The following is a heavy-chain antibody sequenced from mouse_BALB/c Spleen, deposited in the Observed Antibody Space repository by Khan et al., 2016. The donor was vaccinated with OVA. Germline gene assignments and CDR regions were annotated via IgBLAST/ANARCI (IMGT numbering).Heavy chain of an antibody. D-gene: IGHD3-1*01. J-gene: IGHJ3*01. V-gene: IGHV1S136*01. CDR3: AKGVHGLQTLFAY. CDR1: GYTFTSYD. CDR2: INPYNDYT. Sequence: EVQLQQSGPELVKPGASVKMSCKASGYTFTSYDMHWVKQKPGQGLEWIGYINPYNDYTKFNEKFKGKATLTSDKSSSTAYMELSSLTSEDSAVHDWAKGVHGLQTLFAYWGQGTLVTVSA.